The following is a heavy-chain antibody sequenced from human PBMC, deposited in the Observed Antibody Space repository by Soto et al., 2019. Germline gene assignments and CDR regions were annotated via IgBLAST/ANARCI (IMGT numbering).Heavy chain of an antibody. CDR1: GFSFSDYW. CDR2: IKFDGSEK. Sequence: GGSLRLSCVASGFSFSDYWMSWVRQAPGKGPEWVANIKFDGSEKQYVDSVRGRFSISRDNFRNSLFLQMNSLRAGDTAIYYCVKDGGXCSSATCYSPRNHYFDSWGQGTLVTVSS. CDR3: VKDGGXCSSATCYSPRNHYFDS. D-gene: IGHD2-2*01. V-gene: IGHV3-7*03. J-gene: IGHJ4*02.